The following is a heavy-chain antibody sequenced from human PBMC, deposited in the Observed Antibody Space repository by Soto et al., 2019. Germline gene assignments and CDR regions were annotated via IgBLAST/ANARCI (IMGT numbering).Heavy chain of an antibody. D-gene: IGHD2-15*01. CDR1: GFTFSDYY. CDR3: AKDQVAVAKYYFDY. J-gene: IGHJ4*02. CDR2: ISSSGSTI. V-gene: IGHV3-11*01. Sequence: PGGSLRLSCAASGFTFSDYYMSWIRKAPGKGLEWVSYISSSGSTIYYADSVKGRFTISRDNAKNSLYLQMNSLRAEDTAVYFCAKDQVAVAKYYFDYWGQGTLVTVSS.